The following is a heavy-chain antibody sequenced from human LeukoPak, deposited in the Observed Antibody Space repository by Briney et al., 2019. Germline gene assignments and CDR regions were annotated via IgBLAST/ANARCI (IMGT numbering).Heavy chain of an antibody. CDR1: GVSFTSGTYY. CDR2: INHSGST. V-gene: IGHV4-34*01. Sequence: SETLSLTCTVSGVSFTSGTYYWTWIRQPPGKGLEWIGEINHSGSTNYNPSLKSRVTISVDTSKNQFSLKLSSVTAADTAVYYCASSFWSGYRYRKNWFDPWGQGTLVTVSS. D-gene: IGHD3-3*01. CDR3: ASSFWSGYRYRKNWFDP. J-gene: IGHJ5*02.